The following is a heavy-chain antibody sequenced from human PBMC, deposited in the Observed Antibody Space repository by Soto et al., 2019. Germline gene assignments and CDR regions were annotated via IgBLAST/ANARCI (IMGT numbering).Heavy chain of an antibody. D-gene: IGHD2-2*02. Sequence: GGSLSLSCAASGFTLSRYWMHWVRQAPGKGLVWVSRINSDGSSTNYADSVKGRFIISRDNAKNTLYLQMDSLRAEDTAVYYCARAGGQYCTTTSCYTFFDYWGQGTLVTVSS. V-gene: IGHV3-74*01. CDR3: ARAGGQYCTTTSCYTFFDY. CDR1: GFTLSRYW. CDR2: INSDGSST. J-gene: IGHJ4*02.